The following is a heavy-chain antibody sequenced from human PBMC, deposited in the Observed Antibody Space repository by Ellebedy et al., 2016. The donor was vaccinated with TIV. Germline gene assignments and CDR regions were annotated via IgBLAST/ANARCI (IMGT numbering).Heavy chain of an antibody. CDR3: ASARYCSSPTCPNAYGMDV. CDR1: GGTFSSFA. CDR2: IIPIFGIP. V-gene: IGHV1-69*13. D-gene: IGHD2-2*01. Sequence: AASVKVSCKASGGTFSSFAISWLRQARGQGLEWMGGIIPIFGIPNYAQKFQGRVTITADASTTTAYMELTGLRSDDTAVYYSASARYCSSPTCPNAYGMDVWGQGTTVTVSS. J-gene: IGHJ6*02.